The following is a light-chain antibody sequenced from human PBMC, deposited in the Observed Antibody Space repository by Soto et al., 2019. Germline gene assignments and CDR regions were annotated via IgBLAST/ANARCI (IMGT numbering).Light chain of an antibody. V-gene: IGKV1-6*01. J-gene: IGKJ1*01. Sequence: AIQMTQSPSSLSASVGDRVTITCRASQGIRNDLGWYQQKPGKDPKLLIYAASSLQRGVPSRFSGSGSGTDFTLTISILQPEDFATYYCLQDYNYPWTFGQGTKVEIK. CDR3: LQDYNYPWT. CDR2: AAS. CDR1: QGIRND.